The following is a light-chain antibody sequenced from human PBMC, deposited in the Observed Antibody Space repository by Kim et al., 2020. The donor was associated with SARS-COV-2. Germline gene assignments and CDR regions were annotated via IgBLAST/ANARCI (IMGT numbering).Light chain of an antibody. CDR1: QSVSSNY. CDR2: GAS. CDR3: QQYGSSVFT. V-gene: IGKV3-20*01. J-gene: IGKJ3*01. Sequence: SPGERATLSCRASQSVSSNYLAWYQQKPGQAPRLVMYGASSRATGIPDRFSGSGSGTDFTLTISRLEPEDFAVYYCQQYGSSVFTFGPGTKVDIK.